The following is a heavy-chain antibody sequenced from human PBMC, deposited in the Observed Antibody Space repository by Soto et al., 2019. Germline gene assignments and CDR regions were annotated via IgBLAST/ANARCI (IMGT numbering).Heavy chain of an antibody. CDR2: IIPILGIA. V-gene: IGHV1-69*04. J-gene: IGHJ4*02. CDR1: GGTFSSYT. Sequence: SVKVSCKASGGTFSSYTISCVRQAPGQGLEWMGRIIPILGIANYAQKFQGRVTITADKSTSTAYMKLSSLRSEDTAVYYCARDPSSSIAAAGIADYWGQGTLVTVSS. D-gene: IGHD6-13*01. CDR3: ARDPSSSIAAAGIADY.